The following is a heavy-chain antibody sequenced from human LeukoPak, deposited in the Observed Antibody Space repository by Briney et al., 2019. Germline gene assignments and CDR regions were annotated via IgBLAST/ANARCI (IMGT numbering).Heavy chain of an antibody. CDR3: ARALPVYYDSSGYYPLLDY. D-gene: IGHD3-22*01. J-gene: IGHJ4*02. V-gene: IGHV4-59*01. Sequence: PSETLSLTCTVSGGSISSYYWSWIRQPPGKGLEWIGDIYYSGSTNYNPSLKSRVTISVDTSKNQFSLKLSSVTAADTAVYYCARALPVYYDSSGYYPLLDYWGQGTLVTVSS. CDR2: IYYSGST. CDR1: GGSISSYY.